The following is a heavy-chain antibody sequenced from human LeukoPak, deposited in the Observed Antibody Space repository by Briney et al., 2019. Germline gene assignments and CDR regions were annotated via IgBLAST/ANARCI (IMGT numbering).Heavy chain of an antibody. CDR2: IYYSGST. Sequence: SETLSLTCTVSGGSISSYYWSWIRQPPGKGLEWIGYIYYSGSTNYNPSLKSRVTISVDTSKNQFSLKLSSVTAADTAVYYCARDPGDYGDYDPYFDYWGQGTLVTVSS. D-gene: IGHD4-17*01. J-gene: IGHJ4*02. V-gene: IGHV4-59*01. CDR1: GGSISSYY. CDR3: ARDPGDYGDYDPYFDY.